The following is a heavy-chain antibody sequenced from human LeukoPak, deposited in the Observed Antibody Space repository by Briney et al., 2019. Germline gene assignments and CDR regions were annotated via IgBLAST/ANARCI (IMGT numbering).Heavy chain of an antibody. Sequence: AGGSLRLSCAASGFTFSSNWMSWVRQAPGKGLEWVANIKQDGSEKYYVDSVKGRFTISRDNAKNSLYLQMNSLRAEDTAVYYCAKGSFGFDYWGQGTLVTVSS. D-gene: IGHD3-16*01. CDR3: AKGSFGFDY. CDR1: GFTFSSNW. V-gene: IGHV3-7*03. J-gene: IGHJ4*02. CDR2: IKQDGSEK.